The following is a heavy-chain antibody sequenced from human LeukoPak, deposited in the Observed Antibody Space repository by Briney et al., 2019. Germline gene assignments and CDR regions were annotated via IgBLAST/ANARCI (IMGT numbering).Heavy chain of an antibody. Sequence: SETLSLTCTVSGGSISSSSYYWGWIRQPPGKGLEWIGSIYYSGSTYYNPSLKSRVTISVDTSKNQFSLKLSSVIAADTAVYYCARGYCSNHRQYYYYYMDVWGKGTTVTVSS. CDR1: GGSISSSSYY. CDR2: IYYSGST. D-gene: IGHD2-2*01. J-gene: IGHJ6*03. CDR3: ARGYCSNHRQYYYYYMDV. V-gene: IGHV4-39*07.